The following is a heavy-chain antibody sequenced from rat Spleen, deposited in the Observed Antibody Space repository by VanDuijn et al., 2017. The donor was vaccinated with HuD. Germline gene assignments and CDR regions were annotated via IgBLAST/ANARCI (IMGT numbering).Heavy chain of an antibody. Sequence: EVQLQESGPGLVKPSQSLSLTCSVTGYSITSSYRWNWIRKFPGNKLEWMGYINSAGSTNYNPSLKSRISITRDTSKNQFFLQVNSVTIEDTATYYCAKTTVAYYYIMDAWGQGASVTVSS. CDR1: GYSITSSYR. CDR3: AKTTVAYYYIMDA. D-gene: IGHD1-3*01. V-gene: IGHV3-3*01. J-gene: IGHJ4*01. CDR2: INSAGST.